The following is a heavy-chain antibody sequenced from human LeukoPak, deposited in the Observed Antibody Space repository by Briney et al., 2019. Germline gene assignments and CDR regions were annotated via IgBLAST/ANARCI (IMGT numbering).Heavy chain of an antibody. CDR3: SKDRGPLYYYAVDA. J-gene: IGHJ6*02. CDR2: VSYDGKYE. CDR1: GFMFTNFA. D-gene: IGHD1-14*01. Sequence: GGSLRLSCAASGFMFTNFAFHWVRQAPGKGPEWVATVSYDGKYEFYSDSAKGRFSISRNDSDSTVHLQMHSLRPEDSAVYYCSKDRGPLYYYAVDAWGQGTKVTVSS. V-gene: IGHV3-30*18.